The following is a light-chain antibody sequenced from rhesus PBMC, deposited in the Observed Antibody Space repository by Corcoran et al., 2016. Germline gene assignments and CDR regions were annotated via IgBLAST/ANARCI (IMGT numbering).Light chain of an antibody. CDR2: YAN. J-gene: IGKJ4*01. CDR3: RQYNSLPPN. V-gene: IGKV1-32*01. CDR1: QGISSY. Sequence: DIQMTQSPSSLSASVGDRVTITCRASQGISSYVNWYQQKPGKAPKVLFNYANRLESGVPSRVSGSGSWTDFTLTIRSLQPADFATYYCRQYNSLPPNFGGGTKVEIK.